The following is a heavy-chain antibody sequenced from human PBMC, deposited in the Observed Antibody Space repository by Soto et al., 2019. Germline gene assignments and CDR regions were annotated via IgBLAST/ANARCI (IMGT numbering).Heavy chain of an antibody. CDR1: GFTFTSYD. V-gene: IGHV1-8*01. J-gene: IGHJ4*02. CDR2: MNPNSGNT. CDR3: ARGRLRWHDY. Sequence: VQLLESGGGLVQPGGSLRLSCEVSGFTFTSYDINWVRQATGQGLEWMGWMNPNSGNTGYAQKFQGRVTMTRNTSISTAYMELSSLRSEDTAVYYCARGRLRWHDYWGQGTLVTVSS. D-gene: IGHD3-16*01.